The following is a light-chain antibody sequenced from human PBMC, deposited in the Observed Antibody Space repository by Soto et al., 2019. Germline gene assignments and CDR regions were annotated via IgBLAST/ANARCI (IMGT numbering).Light chain of an antibody. CDR3: QQYNNWPPDGT. CDR2: GAS. CDR1: QSVSSSY. Sequence: EIVLTQSPGTLSLSPGERATLSCRASQSVSSSYLAWYQQKPGQAPRLLIYGASSRATGISGRFSGSGSGTEFTLSISSLQSEDFAVYYCQQYNNWPPDGTFGQGTKVDIK. V-gene: IGKV3-15*01. J-gene: IGKJ1*01.